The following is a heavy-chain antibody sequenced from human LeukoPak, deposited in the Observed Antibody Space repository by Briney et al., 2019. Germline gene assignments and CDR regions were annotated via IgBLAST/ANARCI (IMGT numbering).Heavy chain of an antibody. V-gene: IGHV6-1*01. J-gene: IGHJ4*02. CDR3: ARDRLGMGY. Sequence: SQTLSLTCAISGDTVSSNTAAYNWLRLSPSRGLEWLGRTYYRSTWLNDYAPSVRGRITVSPDTSKNQFSLQLNSVTPEDTAVYYCARDRLGMGYWGQGTLVTVSS. CDR2: TYYRSTWLN. CDR1: GDTVSSNTAA. D-gene: IGHD7-27*01.